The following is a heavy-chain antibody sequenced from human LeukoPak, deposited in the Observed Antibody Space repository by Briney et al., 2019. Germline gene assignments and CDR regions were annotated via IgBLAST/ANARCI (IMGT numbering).Heavy chain of an antibody. CDR2: IYSGGST. Sequence: GGSLRLSCAASGFIISSSAMSWVRQAPGKGLEWVSVIYSGGSTYYADSVKGRFTISRDNSKNTLYLQMNSLRAEDTAVYYCARDLGDAFDIWGQGTMVTVSS. CDR1: GFIISSSA. CDR3: ARDLGDAFDI. J-gene: IGHJ3*02. V-gene: IGHV3-53*01. D-gene: IGHD7-27*01.